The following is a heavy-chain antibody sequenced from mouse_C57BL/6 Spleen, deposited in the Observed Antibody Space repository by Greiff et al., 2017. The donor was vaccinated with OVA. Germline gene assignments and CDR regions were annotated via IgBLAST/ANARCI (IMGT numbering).Heavy chain of an antibody. Sequence: QVQLQQPGAELAKPGASVKLSCKASGYTFTSYWMHWVKQRPGQGLEWIGYISPSSGYTKYIQTFKDKATLTADKSYSTDYMQLSSLTYEDSAVYYCARGYYYGSSYSYYAMDYWGQGTSVTVSS. D-gene: IGHD1-1*01. CDR1: GYTFTSYW. CDR2: ISPSSGYT. CDR3: ARGYYYGSSYSYYAMDY. J-gene: IGHJ4*01. V-gene: IGHV1-7*01.